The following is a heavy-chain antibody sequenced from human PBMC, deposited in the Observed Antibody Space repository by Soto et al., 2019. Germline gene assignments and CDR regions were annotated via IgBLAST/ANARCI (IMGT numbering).Heavy chain of an antibody. CDR3: ASQFDYDFWSGYYYYGMDV. J-gene: IGHJ6*02. V-gene: IGHV4-39*01. CDR2: IYYSGST. CDR1: GGSISSSSYY. Sequence: SETLSLTCTVSGGSISSSSYYWGWIRQPPGKGREWIGSIYYSGSTYYNPSLKSRVTISVDTSKNQFSLKLSSVTAADTAVYYCASQFDYDFWSGYYYYGMDVWGQGTTVTVSS. D-gene: IGHD3-3*01.